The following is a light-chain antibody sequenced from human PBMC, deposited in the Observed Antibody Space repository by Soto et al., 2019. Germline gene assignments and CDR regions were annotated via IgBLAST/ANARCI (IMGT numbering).Light chain of an antibody. CDR2: DAS. J-gene: IGKJ1*01. CDR1: QSVTSN. V-gene: IGKV3-15*01. Sequence: IVMTQSPATLSVSPGERATLSCRASQSVTSNLAWYQQKPGQAPRLLIYDASTRATGIPARFSGSGSGTEFTLTISSLQSEDFAVYYCQQYNNWPGTFGQGTKVEIK. CDR3: QQYNNWPGT.